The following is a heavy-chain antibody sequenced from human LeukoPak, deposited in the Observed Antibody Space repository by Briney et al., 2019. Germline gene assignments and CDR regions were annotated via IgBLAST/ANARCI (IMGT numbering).Heavy chain of an antibody. D-gene: IGHD2-15*01. J-gene: IGHJ4*02. CDR1: GGTFSSYA. CDR2: IIPIFGTA. Sequence: ASVKVSCKASGGTFSSYAISWVRQAPGQGLEWMGGIIPIFGTANYAQKFQGRVTITTDESTGTAYMELSSLRSEDTAVYYCARGGGGITFDYWGQGTLVTVSS. CDR3: ARGGGGITFDY. V-gene: IGHV1-69*05.